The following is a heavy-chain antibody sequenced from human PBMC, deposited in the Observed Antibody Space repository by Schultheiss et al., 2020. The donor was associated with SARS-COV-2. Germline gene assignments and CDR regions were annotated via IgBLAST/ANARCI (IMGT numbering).Heavy chain of an antibody. V-gene: IGHV4-59*12. J-gene: IGHJ6*02. CDR3: ARGGFWSGYYYYYGMDV. Sequence: SQTLSLTCTVSGGSISSYYWSWIRQPPGKGLQWIGYIDYGGSTNYNPSLKSRVTISVDTSKNQFSLKLSSVTAADTAVYYCARGGFWSGYYYYYGMDVWGQGTTVTVSS. CDR1: GGSISSYY. CDR2: IDYGGST. D-gene: IGHD3-3*01.